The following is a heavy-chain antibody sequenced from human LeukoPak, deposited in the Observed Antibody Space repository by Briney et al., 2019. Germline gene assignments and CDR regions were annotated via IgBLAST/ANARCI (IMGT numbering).Heavy chain of an antibody. CDR2: IYYSGST. V-gene: IGHV4-61*08. J-gene: IGHJ4*02. CDR1: GGSISSGGYY. Sequence: SQTLSLTCTVSGGSISSGGYYWSWIRQPPGKGLEWIGYIYYSGSTNYNPSLKSRVTISVDTSKNQFSLKLSSVTAADTAVYYCAREGWFGELPNWGQGTLVTVSS. D-gene: IGHD3-10*01. CDR3: AREGWFGELPN.